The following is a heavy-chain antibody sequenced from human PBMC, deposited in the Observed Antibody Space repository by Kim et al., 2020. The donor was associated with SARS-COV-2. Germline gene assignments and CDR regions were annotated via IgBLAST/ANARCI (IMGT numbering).Heavy chain of an antibody. J-gene: IGHJ4*02. CDR3: ARVSPARGAFDY. CDR2: IKQDGSEK. Sequence: GGSLRLSCAASGFTFSSYWMTWVRQAPWKGLEWVANIKQDGSEKYYVDSVKGRFTTSKDNAKNSLYLQMNSLRAEDTAVYYCARVSPARGAFDYWGQGILVTVSS. CDR1: GFTFSSYW. V-gene: IGHV3-7*03.